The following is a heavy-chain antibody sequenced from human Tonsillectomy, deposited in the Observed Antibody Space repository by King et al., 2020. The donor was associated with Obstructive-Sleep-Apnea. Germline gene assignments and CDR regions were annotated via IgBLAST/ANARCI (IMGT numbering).Heavy chain of an antibody. CDR2: ISGSGGST. J-gene: IGHJ4*02. V-gene: IGHV3-23*04. D-gene: IGHD6-19*01. CDR1: GFTFSSYA. CDR3: AKDPRYSSGWYSPDY. Sequence: VQLVESGGGLVQPGGSLRLSCAASGFTFSSYAMSWVRQAPGKGLEWVSGISGSGGSTYYADAVKGRFTISRDNSKNTLYLQMNSLRVEDTAIYYCAKDPRYSSGWYSPDYWGQGTLVTVSS.